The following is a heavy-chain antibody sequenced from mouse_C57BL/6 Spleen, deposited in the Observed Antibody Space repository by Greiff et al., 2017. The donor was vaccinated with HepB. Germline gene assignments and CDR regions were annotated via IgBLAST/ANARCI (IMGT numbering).Heavy chain of an antibody. CDR1: GFTFSDYG. V-gene: IGHV5-17*01. J-gene: IGHJ4*01. CDR2: ISSGSSTI. D-gene: IGHD2-1*01. CDR3: ARNYYAPNAMDY. Sequence: DVMLVESGGGLVKPGGSLKLSCAASGFTFSDYGMHWVRQAPEKGLEWVAYISSGSSTIYYADTVKGRFTISRDNAKNTLFLQMTSLRSEDTAMYYCARNYYAPNAMDYWGQGTSVTVSS.